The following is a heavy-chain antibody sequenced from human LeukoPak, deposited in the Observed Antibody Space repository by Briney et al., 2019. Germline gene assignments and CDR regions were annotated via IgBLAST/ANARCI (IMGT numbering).Heavy chain of an antibody. CDR1: GFTFNNYA. J-gene: IGHJ4*02. CDR2: ISDNGGDT. V-gene: IGHV3-23*01. Sequence: GGSLRLSCAASGFTFNNYAMSWVRQAPGKGLEWVSAISDNGGDTKYADSVKGRFTISRDNSKNTLYLQMNSLRAEDTAIYYCGKDWKLDYWGQGTMVTVSS. D-gene: IGHD1-1*01. CDR3: GKDWKLDY.